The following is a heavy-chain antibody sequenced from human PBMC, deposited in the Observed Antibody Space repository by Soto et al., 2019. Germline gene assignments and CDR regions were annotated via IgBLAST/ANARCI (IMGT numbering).Heavy chain of an antibody. Sequence: QVQLQESGPGLVKPSETLSLTCTVSGGSISSYYWSWIRQPPGKGLEWIGDIYYSGSTNYNPSLXSSAPIXXDTSKNQFSLKLSSVTAADTAVYYCARRYGYSFDYWGQGTLVTVSS. D-gene: IGHD1-1*01. J-gene: IGHJ4*02. CDR3: ARRYGYSFDY. CDR1: GGSISSYY. CDR2: IYYSGST. V-gene: IGHV4-59*08.